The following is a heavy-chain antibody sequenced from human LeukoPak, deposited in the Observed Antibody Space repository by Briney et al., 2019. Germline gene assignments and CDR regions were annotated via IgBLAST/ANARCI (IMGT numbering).Heavy chain of an antibody. CDR3: ARGLGIAARAPFDY. D-gene: IGHD6-6*01. J-gene: IGHJ4*02. CDR1: GYTFASYG. Sequence: ASVKVSCKASGYTFASYGISWVRQAPGQGLEWMGWISAYNGNTNYAQKLQGRVTVTTDTSTSTAYMELRSLRSDDTAVYYCARGLGIAARAPFDYWGQGTLVTVSS. V-gene: IGHV1-18*01. CDR2: ISAYNGNT.